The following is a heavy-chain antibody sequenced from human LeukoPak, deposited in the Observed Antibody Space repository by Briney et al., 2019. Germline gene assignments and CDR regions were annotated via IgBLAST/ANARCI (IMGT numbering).Heavy chain of an antibody. CDR1: GGSISSSSYY. CDR3: ASLAGSRTGPHYYYMDV. V-gene: IGHV4-39*07. CDR2: IYYSGST. Sequence: SETLSLTCTVSGGSISSSSYYWGWIRRPPGKGLEWIGSIYYSGSTYYNPSLKSRVTISVDTSKNQFSLKLSSVTAADTAVYYCASLAGSRTGPHYYYMDVWGKGTTVTVSS. J-gene: IGHJ6*03. D-gene: IGHD3/OR15-3a*01.